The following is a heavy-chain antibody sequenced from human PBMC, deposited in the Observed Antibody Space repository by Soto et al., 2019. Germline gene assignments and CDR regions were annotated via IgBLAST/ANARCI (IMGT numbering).Heavy chain of an antibody. J-gene: IGHJ4*02. Sequence: QVQLQESGPGLVKPSQTLSLTCTVSGGSISSGDYYWSWIRQPPGKGLEWIGYIYYSGSTYYNPSLKSRVSLTVDTSKNPFSPKLRSVAAADPAVYYCGGWEVLPGVDYWGQGTLATVSS. CDR2: IYYSGST. CDR3: GGWEVLPGVDY. D-gene: IGHD1-26*01. CDR1: GGSISSGDYY. V-gene: IGHV4-30-4*01.